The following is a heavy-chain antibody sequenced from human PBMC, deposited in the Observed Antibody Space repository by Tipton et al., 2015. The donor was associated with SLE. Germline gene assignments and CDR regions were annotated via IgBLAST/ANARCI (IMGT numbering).Heavy chain of an antibody. D-gene: IGHD4/OR15-4a*01. CDR2: IYYGGSP. J-gene: IGHJ5*02. V-gene: IGHV4-59*08. CDR1: GGSFGSYY. CDR3: TRGGRGDGANPFDP. Sequence: TLSLTCTLSGGSFGSYYWNWIRQTPGKGLEWIGYIYYGGSPHYNPSLKNRVTMSLDTSKNQFSLELISVTAADTAVYYCTRGGRGDGANPFDPWGQGTLVTVSS.